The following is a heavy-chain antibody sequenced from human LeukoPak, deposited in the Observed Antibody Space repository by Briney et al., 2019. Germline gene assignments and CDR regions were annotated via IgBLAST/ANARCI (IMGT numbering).Heavy chain of an antibody. CDR2: IIPIFGTA. D-gene: IGHD2-15*01. CDR3: ASGCSGGSCYGVDWFDP. CDR1: GGTFSSYA. Sequence: SVTVSYKASGGTFSSYAISWVRQAPGQGLEWMGGIIPIFGTANYAQKFQGRVTITTDESTSTAYMKLSSLRSEDTAVYYCASGCSGGSCYGVDWFDPWGQGTLVTVSS. V-gene: IGHV1-69*05. J-gene: IGHJ5*02.